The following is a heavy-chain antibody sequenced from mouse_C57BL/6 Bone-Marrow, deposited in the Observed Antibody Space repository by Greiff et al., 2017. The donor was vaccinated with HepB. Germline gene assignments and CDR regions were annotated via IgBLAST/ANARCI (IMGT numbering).Heavy chain of an antibody. J-gene: IGHJ2*01. CDR2: INPGSGGT. CDR3: ARENYGSSYVFDY. CDR1: GYAFTNYL. D-gene: IGHD1-1*01. V-gene: IGHV1-54*01. Sequence: VQLQQSGAELVRPGTSVKVSCKASGYAFTNYLIEWVKQRPGQGLEWIGVINPGSGGTNYNEKFKGKATLTADKSSSTAYMQLSSLTSEDSAVYFCARENYGSSYVFDYWGQGTTLTVSS.